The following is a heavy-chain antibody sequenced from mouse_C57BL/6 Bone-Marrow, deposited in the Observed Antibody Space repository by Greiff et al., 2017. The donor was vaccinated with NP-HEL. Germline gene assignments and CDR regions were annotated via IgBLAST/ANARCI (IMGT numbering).Heavy chain of an antibody. Sequence: VHVKQSGPELVKPGDSVKISCKASGYSFTGYFMNWVMQSHGQSLEWIGRINPYNGDTFYNQKFKGKATLTVDKSSSTAHMELRSLTSEDSAVYYCARTKGLRRGKSAMDYWGQGTSVTVSS. CDR2: INPYNGDT. CDR3: ARTKGLRRGKSAMDY. CDR1: GYSFTGYF. D-gene: IGHD2-2*01. V-gene: IGHV1-20*01. J-gene: IGHJ4*01.